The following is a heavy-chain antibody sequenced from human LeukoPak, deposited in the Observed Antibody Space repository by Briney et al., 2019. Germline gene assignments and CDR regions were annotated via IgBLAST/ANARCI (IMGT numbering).Heavy chain of an antibody. V-gene: IGHV3-23*01. CDR3: ARCGGGNPRWFDP. CDR1: GFTFSNYG. CDR2: ISGSGGST. J-gene: IGHJ5*02. Sequence: GGSLRLSCAASGFTFSNYGMSWVRQAPGKGLEWVSAISGSGGSTYNADSLKGRFTISRDNAKNSLFLQMNSLRAEDTAVYYCARCGGGNPRWFDPWGQGTLVTVSS. D-gene: IGHD4-23*01.